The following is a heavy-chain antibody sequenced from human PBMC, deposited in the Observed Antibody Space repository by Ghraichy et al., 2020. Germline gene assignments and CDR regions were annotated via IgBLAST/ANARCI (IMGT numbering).Heavy chain of an antibody. D-gene: IGHD2-2*02. CDR3: ARDNTQAGWFDP. J-gene: IGHJ5*02. Sequence: SETLSLTCTVSGGSISSGGYYWSWIRQHPGKGLEWIGYIYYSGSTYYNPSLKSRVTISVDTSKNQFSLKLSSVTAADTAVYYCARDNTQAGWFDPWGQGTLVTVSS. CDR1: GGSISSGGYY. V-gene: IGHV4-31*03. CDR2: IYYSGST.